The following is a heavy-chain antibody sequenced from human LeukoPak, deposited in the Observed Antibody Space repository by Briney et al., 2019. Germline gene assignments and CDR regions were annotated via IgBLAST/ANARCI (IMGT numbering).Heavy chain of an antibody. CDR3: ATLGEDNTDTPFDY. J-gene: IGHJ4*02. Sequence: GASVKVSCKPSGYTFIDYYIHWIRQAPGQGLEWMGRINLTTGGTDFAQKFQGKVSMTRDTSISTAYMELSRLGSDDTAVYYCATLGEDNTDTPFDYWGQGTLVTVSS. CDR2: INLTTGGT. CDR1: GYTFIDYY. V-gene: IGHV1-2*06. D-gene: IGHD3-16*01.